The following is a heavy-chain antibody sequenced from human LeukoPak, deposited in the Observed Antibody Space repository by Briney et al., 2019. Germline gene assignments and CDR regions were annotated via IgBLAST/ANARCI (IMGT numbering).Heavy chain of an antibody. V-gene: IGHV4-39*01. J-gene: IGHJ4*02. Sequence: NPSETLSLTCTVSGGSISSSSYYWGWIRQPPGKGLEWIGSIYYSGSTYYNPSLKSRDTISVDTSKNQFSLKLSSVTAADTAVYYCARPYAGNFLVYGYWGQGTLVTVSS. CDR3: ARPYAGNFLVYGY. CDR1: GGSISSSSYY. D-gene: IGHD1-14*01. CDR2: IYYSGST.